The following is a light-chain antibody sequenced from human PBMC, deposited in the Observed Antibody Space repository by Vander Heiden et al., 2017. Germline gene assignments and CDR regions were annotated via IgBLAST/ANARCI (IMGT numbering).Light chain of an antibody. CDR3: RQYDNAPYT. CDR2: DAS. J-gene: IGKJ2*01. CDR1: QDISNY. Sequence: DLQQTQSPSSLSASVGDRVTITCQASQDISNYLNWYQQKPGKAPKLLIYDASNLETGVPSRFSGSGSGTDFTFTISSLQPEDIGTYYCRQYDNAPYTFGQGTKLEIK. V-gene: IGKV1-33*01.